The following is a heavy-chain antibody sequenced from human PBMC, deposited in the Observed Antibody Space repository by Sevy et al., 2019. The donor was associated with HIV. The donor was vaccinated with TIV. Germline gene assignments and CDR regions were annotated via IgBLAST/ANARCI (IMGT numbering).Heavy chain of an antibody. CDR3: AKVGDYSNYDFDY. CDR1: GFTFSTYA. CDR2: ISGSGGRT. V-gene: IGHV3-23*01. J-gene: IGHJ4*02. Sequence: GGSLRLSCAASGFTFSTYAMSWVRQAPGKGLEWVSGISGSGGRTYYADFVKGRFTMSRDNSKNTRYLQMNSLRTEDMAVYYCAKVGDYSNYDFDYWGQGTQVTVSS. D-gene: IGHD4-4*01.